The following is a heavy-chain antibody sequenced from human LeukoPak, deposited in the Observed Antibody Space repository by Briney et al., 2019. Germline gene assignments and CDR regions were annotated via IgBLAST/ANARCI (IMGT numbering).Heavy chain of an antibody. CDR3: ARSSGSPYCSGGSCYSGYWFDP. J-gene: IGHJ5*02. CDR2: INPNSGGT. Sequence: ASVKVSCKASGYTFTGYYMHWVRQAPGQGLEWMGWINPNSGGTNYAQKFQGRVSMTRDTSISTAYMELSRLRSDDTAVYYCARSSGSPYCSGGSCYSGYWFDPWGQGTLVTVSS. V-gene: IGHV1-2*02. CDR1: GYTFTGYY. D-gene: IGHD2-15*01.